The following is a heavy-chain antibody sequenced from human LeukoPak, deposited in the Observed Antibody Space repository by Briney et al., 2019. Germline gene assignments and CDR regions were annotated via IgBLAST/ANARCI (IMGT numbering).Heavy chain of an antibody. CDR3: ARDSTYYYDSGSSGPHYFDN. CDR2: ISYGGTYE. V-gene: IGHV3-30*01. Sequence: HPGKSLRLSCAASGFTFSNYAMHWVRQAPGKGLEWVSLISYGGTYEYYADSVKGRFTISRDNSKNTLYLQLNSLRAEDTAVYYCARDSTYYYDSGSSGPHYFDNWGQGTLVTVSS. J-gene: IGHJ4*02. CDR1: GFTFSNYA. D-gene: IGHD3-10*01.